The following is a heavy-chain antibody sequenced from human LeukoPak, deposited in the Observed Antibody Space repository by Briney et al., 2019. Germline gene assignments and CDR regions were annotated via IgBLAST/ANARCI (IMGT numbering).Heavy chain of an antibody. CDR1: GYTFTSYY. V-gene: IGHV1-69*06. D-gene: IGHD3-22*01. Sequence: GASVKVSCKASGYTFTSYYMHWVRQAPGQGLEWMGGIIPIFGTANYAQKFQGRVTITADKSTSTAYMELSSLRSEDTAVYYCASEVAEDYYDSSGYAYLWGQGTLVTVSS. CDR3: ASEVAEDYYDSSGYAYL. J-gene: IGHJ4*02. CDR2: IIPIFGTA.